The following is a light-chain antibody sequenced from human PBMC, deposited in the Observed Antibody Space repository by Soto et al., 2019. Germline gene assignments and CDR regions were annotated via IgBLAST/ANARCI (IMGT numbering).Light chain of an antibody. CDR3: QQYYNWPRT. CDR1: QSVSTT. Sequence: EIVMTQSPVTLSVSPGERASLSCRASQSVSTTVAWYHQKPGQAPRLLVYGASTGATGLPARFSGSGSGTEFTLTINSLQAEDCAVYYCQQYYNWPRTFGQGTKVDIK. CDR2: GAS. J-gene: IGKJ1*01. V-gene: IGKV3-15*01.